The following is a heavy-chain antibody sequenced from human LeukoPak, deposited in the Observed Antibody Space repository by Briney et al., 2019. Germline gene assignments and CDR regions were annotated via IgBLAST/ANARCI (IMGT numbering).Heavy chain of an antibody. CDR2: IDPSDSYT. CDR3: ARRVGATGWFDP. D-gene: IGHD1-26*01. V-gene: IGHV5-10-1*01. J-gene: IGHJ5*02. CDR1: GYSFTSYW. Sequence: GEPLKISCKGSGYSFTSYWISWVRQMPGKGLEWMGRIDPSDSYTNYSPSFQGHVTISADKSISTAYLQWSSLKASDTAMYYCARRVGATGWFDPWGQGTLVTVSS.